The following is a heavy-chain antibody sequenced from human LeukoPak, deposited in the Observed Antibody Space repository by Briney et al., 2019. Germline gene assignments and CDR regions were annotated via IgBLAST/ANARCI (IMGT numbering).Heavy chain of an antibody. CDR1: GGSISSGGYY. CDR3: ARASSGYQGAFDI. Sequence: SETLSLTCTVSGGSISSGGYYWSWIRQHPGKGLEWIGYIYYSGDTNYNPSLKSRLTISVDTSKNQFSLKLSPVTAADTAVYYCARASSGYQGAFDIWGQGTMVTVSS. J-gene: IGHJ3*02. CDR2: IYYSGDT. V-gene: IGHV4-61*08. D-gene: IGHD3-22*01.